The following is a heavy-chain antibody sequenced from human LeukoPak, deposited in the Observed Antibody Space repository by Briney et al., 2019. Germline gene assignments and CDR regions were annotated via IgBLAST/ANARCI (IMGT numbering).Heavy chain of an antibody. D-gene: IGHD1-26*01. J-gene: IGHJ4*02. CDR1: GFTFSSYG. Sequence: GGSLRLSCAASGFTFSSYGMHWVRQAPGKGLEWVAVISYDGSNKYYADSVKGRFTISRDNSKNTLYLQMNSLRAEDTAVYYCDLVPSGSSRYYFDYWGQGTLVTVSS. CDR2: ISYDGSNK. CDR3: DLVPSGSSRYYFDY. V-gene: IGHV3-30*03.